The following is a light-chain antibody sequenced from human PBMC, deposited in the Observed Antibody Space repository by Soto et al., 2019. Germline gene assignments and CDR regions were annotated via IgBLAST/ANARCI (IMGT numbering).Light chain of an antibody. CDR1: QSLSSSF. CDR3: QQSGSSPLT. CDR2: GAS. J-gene: IGKJ4*01. V-gene: IGKV3-20*01. Sequence: EIVWTQSPGTLSLSPGERATLSCRASQSLSSSFLAWYQQKHGQAPRLLIYGASSRATGIPDRFSGSGCGTDFTLTISRLEPEDVAVYYCQQSGSSPLTFGGGTKVEIK.